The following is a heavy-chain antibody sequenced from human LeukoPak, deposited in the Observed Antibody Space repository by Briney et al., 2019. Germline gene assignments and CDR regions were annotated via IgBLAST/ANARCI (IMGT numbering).Heavy chain of an antibody. V-gene: IGHV6-1*01. CDR1: GDSVSSNSAA. CDR3: AREIGSSGWYPGGTLDY. J-gene: IGHJ4*02. CDR2: TYYRSKWYN. D-gene: IGHD6-19*01. Sequence: SQTLSLTCAISGDSVSSNSAAWIWIRQSPSRGLEWLGRTYYRSKWYNDYAVSVKSRITINPDTSKNQFSLQLNSVTPEDTAVYYCAREIGSSGWYPGGTLDYWGQGTLVTVSS.